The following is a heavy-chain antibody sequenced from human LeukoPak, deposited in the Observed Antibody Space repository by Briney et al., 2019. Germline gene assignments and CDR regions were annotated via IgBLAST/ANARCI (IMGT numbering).Heavy chain of an antibody. CDR1: GFTFSTYS. J-gene: IGHJ6*03. D-gene: IGHD1-7*01. V-gene: IGHV3-21*01. Sequence: PGGSLGLSCAASGFTFSTYSMNWVRQAPGKGLEWVSFISTSSSYIYYADSVKGRFTISRDNAKNSLYLQMNSLRAEDTAVYYCARAVPPWNYEYYYYMDVWGKGTTVTVSS. CDR2: ISTSSSYI. CDR3: ARAVPPWNYEYYYYMDV.